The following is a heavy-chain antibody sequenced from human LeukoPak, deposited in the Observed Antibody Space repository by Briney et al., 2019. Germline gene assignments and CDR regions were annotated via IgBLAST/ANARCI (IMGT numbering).Heavy chain of an antibody. CDR2: ISYDGSNK. Sequence: GGSLRLSCAASGFTFSSYAMHWVRQAPGKGLEWVAVISYDGSNKYYADSVKGRFTISRDNSKNTLYLQMNSLRAEDTAVYYCARDRSGDSSGYPNYYFDYWGQGTLVTVSS. V-gene: IGHV3-30-3*01. D-gene: IGHD3-22*01. CDR3: ARDRSGDSSGYPNYYFDY. CDR1: GFTFSSYA. J-gene: IGHJ4*02.